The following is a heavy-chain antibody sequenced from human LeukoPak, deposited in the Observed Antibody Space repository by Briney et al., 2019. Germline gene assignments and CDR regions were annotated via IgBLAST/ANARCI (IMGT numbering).Heavy chain of an antibody. CDR2: IYYTGST. V-gene: IGHV4-59*11. CDR1: GGSISSHY. J-gene: IGHJ6*02. Sequence: PSETLSLTCTVSGGSISSHYWRWIRQPPGKGLEWIGYIYYTGSTNYNPSLKSRVTISLDTSKKQFSLKLSSVTAADTAVYYCARDRDGPYYYGLDVWGQGTTVIVSS. CDR3: ARDRDGPYYYGLDV.